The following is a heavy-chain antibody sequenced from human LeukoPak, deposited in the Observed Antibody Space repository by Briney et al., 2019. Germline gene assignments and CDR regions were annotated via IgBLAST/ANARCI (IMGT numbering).Heavy chain of an antibody. V-gene: IGHV1-46*01. CDR1: GYTFTSYY. J-gene: IGHJ6*03. Sequence: ASVKVSCKASGYTFTSYYMHWVRQAPGQGLEWIGIINPSGGTTSYAQKFQGRVTMTRDTSTSTVYTELSSLRSEDTAVYYCARGGRYDRKVEPQSIFGNYYYYYYMDVWGKGTTVTISS. CDR2: INPSGGTT. D-gene: IGHD3-22*01. CDR3: ARGGRYDRKVEPQSIFGNYYYYYYMDV.